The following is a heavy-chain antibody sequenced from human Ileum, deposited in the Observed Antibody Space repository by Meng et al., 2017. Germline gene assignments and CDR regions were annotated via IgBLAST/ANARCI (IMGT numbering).Heavy chain of an antibody. CDR2: TYYNGSP. Sequence: QVQLQESGPGLVKPSQTLSLTCSVAGGSFSSDNYYWTWIRQTPGKGLEWIGLTYYNGSPFYNPSLRSRVTISVDTSKDQFSLKLTSVTAADTAVYYCAGQPTSSGAGYSWFDPWGQGSLVTVSS. CDR1: GGSFSSDNYY. CDR3: AGQPTSSGAGYSWFDP. D-gene: IGHD2-2*01. J-gene: IGHJ5*02. V-gene: IGHV4-30-4*01.